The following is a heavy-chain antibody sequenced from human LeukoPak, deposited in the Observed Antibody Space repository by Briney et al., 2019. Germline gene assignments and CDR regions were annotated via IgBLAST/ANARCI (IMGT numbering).Heavy chain of an antibody. CDR3: ATDRPITIFGVVIIQLGY. V-gene: IGHV1-24*01. D-gene: IGHD3-3*01. CDR2: FDPEDGET. Sequence: ASVKVSCKVSGYTLTELSMHWVRQAPGKGLEWMGGFDPEDGETIYAQKFQGRVTMTEDTSTDTAYMELSSLRSEDTAVYYCATDRPITIFGVVIIQLGYWGQGTLVTVSS. CDR1: GYTLTELS. J-gene: IGHJ4*02.